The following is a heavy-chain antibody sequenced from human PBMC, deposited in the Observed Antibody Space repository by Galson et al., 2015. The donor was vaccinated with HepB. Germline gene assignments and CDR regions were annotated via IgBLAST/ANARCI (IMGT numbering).Heavy chain of an antibody. D-gene: IGHD3-9*01. CDR1: GYTFTGYY. Sequence: SVKVSCKASGYTFTGYYMHWVRQAPGQGLEWMGRINPNSGGTNYAQKFQGRVTMTRDTSISTAYMELSRLRSDDTAVYYCARDWVGYDILTGYYFHGMDVWGQGTTVTVSS. V-gene: IGHV1-2*06. CDR3: ARDWVGYDILTGYYFHGMDV. CDR2: INPNSGGT. J-gene: IGHJ6*02.